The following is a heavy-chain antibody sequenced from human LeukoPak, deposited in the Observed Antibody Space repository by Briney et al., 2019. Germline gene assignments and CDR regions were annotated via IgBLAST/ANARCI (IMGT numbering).Heavy chain of an antibody. CDR2: IYYSGST. CDR1: GCSISSGDYY. CDR3: ASLYGSGSPRPDY. V-gene: IGHV4-30-4*01. D-gene: IGHD3-10*01. Sequence: SETLSLTCTVSGCSISSGDYYWSWIRQPPGKGLEWIGYIYYSGSTYYNPSLKSRVTISVDTSKNQFSLKLSSVTAADTAVYYCASLYGSGSPRPDYWSQGTLVTVSS. J-gene: IGHJ4*02.